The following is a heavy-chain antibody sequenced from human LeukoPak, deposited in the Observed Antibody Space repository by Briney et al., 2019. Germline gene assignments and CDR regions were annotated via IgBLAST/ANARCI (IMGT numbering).Heavy chain of an antibody. J-gene: IGHJ3*02. CDR1: GFTFSNYW. CDR2: INSDGSST. V-gene: IGHV3-74*01. D-gene: IGHD3-22*01. Sequence: GGSLRLSCAASGFTFSNYWMHWVRQAPGKGLVWVSRINSDGSSTSYAGSVKGRFTISRDNPKNTLYLQMNSLRAEDTAVYYCAKHNYYHSSGYYPSAFDIWGQGTMVTVSS. CDR3: AKHNYYHSSGYYPSAFDI.